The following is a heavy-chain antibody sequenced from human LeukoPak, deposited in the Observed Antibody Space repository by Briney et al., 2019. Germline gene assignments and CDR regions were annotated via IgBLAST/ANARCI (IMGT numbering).Heavy chain of an antibody. CDR2: ITPILGIA. J-gene: IGHJ3*02. D-gene: IGHD4-17*01. V-gene: IGHV1-69*02. Sequence: RGSSEKVSCKAGGGTISNYTISWLRAPREQGQEWMGRITPILGIANYAQKFQGRVTITADKPTSTAYMELSRLSSEDTAVYYCARGRAVKDYGDYQDAFDIWGQGRMASDPS. CDR1: GGTISNYT. CDR3: ARGRAVKDYGDYQDAFDI.